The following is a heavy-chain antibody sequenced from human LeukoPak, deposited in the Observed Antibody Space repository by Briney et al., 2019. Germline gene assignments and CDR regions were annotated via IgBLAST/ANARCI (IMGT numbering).Heavy chain of an antibody. Sequence: GGSLRLSCAASGFTFSSYSMNWVRQAPGKGLEWVSYISSSSSTIYYADSVKGRFTISRDNAKNSLYLQMNSLRAEDTAVYYCAKEYSSGWLPDAFDIWGQGTMVTVSS. CDR3: AKEYSSGWLPDAFDI. V-gene: IGHV3-48*04. CDR1: GFTFSSYS. D-gene: IGHD6-19*01. CDR2: ISSSSSTI. J-gene: IGHJ3*02.